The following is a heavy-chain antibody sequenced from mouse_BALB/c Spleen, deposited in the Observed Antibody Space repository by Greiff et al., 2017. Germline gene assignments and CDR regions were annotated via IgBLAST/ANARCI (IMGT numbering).Heavy chain of an antibody. Sequence: EVQLVESGGGLVQPGGSRKLSCAASGFTFSSFGMHWVRQAPEKGLEWVAYISSGGSTIYYADTVKGRFTISRDNPKNTLFLQMTSLRSEDTAMYYCARDGSSLYYAMDYWGQGTSVTVSS. CDR2: ISSGGSTI. V-gene: IGHV5-17*02. CDR1: GFTFSSFG. J-gene: IGHJ4*01. D-gene: IGHD1-1*01. CDR3: ARDGSSLYYAMDY.